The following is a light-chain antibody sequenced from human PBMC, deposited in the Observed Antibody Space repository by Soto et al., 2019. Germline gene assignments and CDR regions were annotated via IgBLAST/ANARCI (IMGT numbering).Light chain of an antibody. CDR2: EVS. CDR3: SSYTSSSPYD. CDR1: SSDVGGYNY. J-gene: IGLJ1*01. Sequence: QSVLTQPASVSGSPGQSITISCTGTSSDVGGYNYVSWYQQHPGKAPKLMIYEVSNRPSGVSNRFSGSKSGNTASLTISGLQAEDEADYYCSSYTSSSPYDFGNGTKVTV. V-gene: IGLV2-14*01.